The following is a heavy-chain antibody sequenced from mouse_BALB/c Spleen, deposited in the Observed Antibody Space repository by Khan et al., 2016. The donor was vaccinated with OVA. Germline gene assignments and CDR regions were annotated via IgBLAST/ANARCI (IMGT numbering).Heavy chain of an antibody. D-gene: IGHD4-1*01. CDR2: ISSDGSYT. CDR3: ASHLTGSFAY. V-gene: IGHV5-6*02. CDR1: GFTFSSYG. J-gene: IGHJ3*01. Sequence: EVKLVESGGDLVKPGGSLKLSCAASGFTFSSYGMSWVRQTPDKRLEWVATISSDGSYTYYPDSVKGRFTISRDHVKNTLYLQMSSLKSEDTAMYYCASHLTGSFAYWGQGTLVTVSA.